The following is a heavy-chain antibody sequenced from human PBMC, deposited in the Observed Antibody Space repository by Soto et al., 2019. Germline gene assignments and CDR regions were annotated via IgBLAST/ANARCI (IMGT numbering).Heavy chain of an antibody. CDR1: GGTFSSYA. Sequence: GASVKVSCKASGGTFSSYAISWVRQAPGQGLEWMGGIIPIFGTANYAQKFQGRVTITADKSTSTAYMELSSLRSEDTAVYYCAGGHDFWSGDFDYWGQGTLVTVSS. J-gene: IGHJ4*02. CDR2: IIPIFGTA. CDR3: AGGHDFWSGDFDY. D-gene: IGHD3-3*01. V-gene: IGHV1-69*06.